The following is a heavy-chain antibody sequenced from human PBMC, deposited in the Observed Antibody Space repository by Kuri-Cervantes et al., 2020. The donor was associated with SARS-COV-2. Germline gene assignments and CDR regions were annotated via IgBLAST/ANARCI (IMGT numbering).Heavy chain of an antibody. CDR3: ARSPEDSYDYYGMDV. Sequence: GGSLRLSCAASGFTFSSYAMSWVRQAPGKGLEWVSAISGSGGSTYYADSVKGRFTISRDNSKNTLYLQMNSLRAEDKAVYYCARSPEDSYDYYGMDVWGQGTTVTVSS. D-gene: IGHD2-15*01. CDR2: ISGSGGST. J-gene: IGHJ6*02. V-gene: IGHV3-23*01. CDR1: GFTFSSYA.